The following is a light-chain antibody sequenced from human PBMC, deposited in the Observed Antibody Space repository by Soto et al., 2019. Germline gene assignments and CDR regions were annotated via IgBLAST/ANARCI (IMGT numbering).Light chain of an antibody. V-gene: IGLV3-21*01. CDR1: NIGSKS. J-gene: IGLJ3*02. CDR3: QVWDISSGHVV. Sequence: SYELTQPPSVSVAPGKTASVACGGSNIGSKSVHWYQKKSGQAPVLVMYYDSDRPSGIPERFSGSNSGNTATLTISRVEAGDEAGYYFQVWDISSGHVVFGGGTKLTVL. CDR2: YDS.